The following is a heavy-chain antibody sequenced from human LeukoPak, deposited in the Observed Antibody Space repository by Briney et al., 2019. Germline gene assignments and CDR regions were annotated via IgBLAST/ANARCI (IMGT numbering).Heavy chain of an antibody. J-gene: IGHJ5*02. CDR1: GGTFSSYA. D-gene: IGHD2-2*01. CDR2: IIPIFGTA. V-gene: IGHV1-69*06. CDR3: KGYCSSTSCSGLDP. Sequence: SVKVSCKASGGTFSSYAISWVRQAPGQGLEWMGGIIPIFGTANYAQKFQGRVTITADKSTSTAYMELSSLRSEDTAVYYCKGYCSSTSCSGLDPWGQGTLVTVSS.